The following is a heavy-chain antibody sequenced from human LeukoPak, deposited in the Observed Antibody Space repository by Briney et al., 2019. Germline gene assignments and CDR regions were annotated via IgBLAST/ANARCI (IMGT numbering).Heavy chain of an antibody. Sequence: GGSLRLSCAASGFTFSDYYMTWIRQAPGKGLEWVSFISSSGDSLYYADSVEGRFTISRDNAKDSVYLQMNSLRAEDTAVYYCAREVVVVPDYYYYGLDVWGQGTTVTVSS. CDR1: GFTFSDYY. CDR3: AREVVVVPDYYYYGLDV. V-gene: IGHV3-11*01. D-gene: IGHD2-2*01. J-gene: IGHJ6*02. CDR2: ISSSGDSL.